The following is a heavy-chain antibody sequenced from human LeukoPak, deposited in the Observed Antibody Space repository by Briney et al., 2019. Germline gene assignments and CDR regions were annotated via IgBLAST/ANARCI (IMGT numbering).Heavy chain of an antibody. CDR2: ISSSSSYI. CDR3: ARGPPYGSGGY. Sequence: PGGSLRLSCGVSGYTFIASPMNSVRQAPGKGLEWVSSISSSSSYIYYADSVKGRFTISRDNSKNTMYLQMNSLRAEDTAVYYCARGPPYGSGGYWGQGTLVTVSS. J-gene: IGHJ4*02. V-gene: IGHV3-21*04. D-gene: IGHD3-10*01. CDR1: GYTFIASP.